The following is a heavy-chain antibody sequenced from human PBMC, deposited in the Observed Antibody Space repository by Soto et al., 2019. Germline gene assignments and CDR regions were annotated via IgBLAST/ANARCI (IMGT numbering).Heavy chain of an antibody. D-gene: IGHD3-10*01. CDR2: INPNSGGT. V-gene: IGHV1-2*04. CDR1: GYTFTGYY. Sequence: ASVKVSCKAAGYTFTGYYMHCVRPAPGQGLEWMGWINPNSGGTNYAQKCQGWVTMTRDTSISTAYMELSRLRSEETAVYYCAAGGSLGLPYYYYGMDVWGQGTTVTVSS. J-gene: IGHJ6*02. CDR3: AAGGSLGLPYYYYGMDV.